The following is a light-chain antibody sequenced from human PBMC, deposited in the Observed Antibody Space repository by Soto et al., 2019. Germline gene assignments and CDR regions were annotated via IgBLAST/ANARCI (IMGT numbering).Light chain of an antibody. V-gene: IGKV3-15*01. CDR1: QSVSSN. J-gene: IGKJ5*01. CDR2: GAS. CDR3: QQYNNWPPLT. Sequence: EIVMTQSPATLSVSPGERATLSCRASQSVSSNLAWYQQKPGQAPRLLIYGASTRATGIPARFSGSGSGTEFTLTISSLQSEDFAVEYCQQYNNWPPLTFGQGTRLEI.